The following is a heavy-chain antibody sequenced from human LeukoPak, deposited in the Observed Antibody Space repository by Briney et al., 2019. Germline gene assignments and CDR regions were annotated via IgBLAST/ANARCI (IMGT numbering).Heavy chain of an antibody. CDR2: INHSGST. Sequence: PSETLSLTCAVYGGSFGGYYWSWIRQPPGKGLEWIGEINHSGSTNYNPSLKSRVTISVDTSKNQFSLKLSSVTAADTAVYYCARRHRRGYSYGFDYWGQGTLVTVSS. D-gene: IGHD5-18*01. V-gene: IGHV4-34*01. CDR1: GGSFGGYY. CDR3: ARRHRRGYSYGFDY. J-gene: IGHJ4*02.